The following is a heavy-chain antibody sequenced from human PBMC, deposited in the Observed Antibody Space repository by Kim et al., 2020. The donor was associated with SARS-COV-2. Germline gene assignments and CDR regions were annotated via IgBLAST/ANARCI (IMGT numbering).Heavy chain of an antibody. J-gene: IGHJ4*02. V-gene: IGHV3-33*06. CDR3: AKDLIGGNSGLYFDY. D-gene: IGHD2-21*02. Sequence: DAVKGRFTIARDNAKNTLYLQMNSRRAEETAVYYCAKDLIGGNSGLYFDYWGQGTLVTVSS.